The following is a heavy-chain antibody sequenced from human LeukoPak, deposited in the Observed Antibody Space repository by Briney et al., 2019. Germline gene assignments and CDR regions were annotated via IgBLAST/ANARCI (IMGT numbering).Heavy chain of an antibody. J-gene: IGHJ4*02. CDR2: FYNSGST. Sequence: SEILSLTCTVSGGSISSYYWSWIRQPAGKGLEWIGRFYNSGSTNCNPSLKSRVTMSVDTSKNQFSLKLSSVTAADTAVYYCARVGDYALKDWGQGTLVTVSS. V-gene: IGHV4-4*07. D-gene: IGHD3-16*01. CDR3: ARVGDYALKD. CDR1: GGSISSYY.